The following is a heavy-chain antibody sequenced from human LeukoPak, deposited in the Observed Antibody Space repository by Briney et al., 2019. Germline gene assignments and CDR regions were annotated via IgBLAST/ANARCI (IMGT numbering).Heavy chain of an antibody. Sequence: SETLSLTCTVSGGSIRSSYYYWGWIRQPPGKGLEWIGSIYYSGSTYYNPSLKSRVTISVDTSKNQFSLKLSSVTAADTAVYYCARRLPDAFDIWGQGTMVTVSS. CDR3: ARRLPDAFDI. CDR2: IYYSGST. J-gene: IGHJ3*02. V-gene: IGHV4-39*01. CDR1: GGSIRSSYYY.